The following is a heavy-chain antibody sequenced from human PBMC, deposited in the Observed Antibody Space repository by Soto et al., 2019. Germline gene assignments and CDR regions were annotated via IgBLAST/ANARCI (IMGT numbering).Heavy chain of an antibody. CDR1: GGSITSGNSYS. V-gene: IGHV4-30-2*01. CDR2: ISHTGST. D-gene: IGHD3-10*01. Sequence: SETLSLTCAVSGGSITSGNSYSWSWIRQPPGKGLEWVGSISHTGSTSYNPSLKSRLTMSVDKSKNQFSLRLSSVTAADMAVYYCARAVAPYFGTWFDPWGQGILVTVSS. J-gene: IGHJ5*02. CDR3: ARAVAPYFGTWFDP.